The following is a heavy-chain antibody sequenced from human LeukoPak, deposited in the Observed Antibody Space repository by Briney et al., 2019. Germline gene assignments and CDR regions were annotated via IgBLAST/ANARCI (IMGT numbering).Heavy chain of an antibody. CDR1: VFPFSNYG. CDR2: IYYAEDYK. D-gene: IGHD6-13*01. Sequence: GGSLTLSCAPSVFPFSNYGMHWVRQAPGKGLEWVAVIYYAEDYKYYADSVQGRFSISRDDSANSLLLQMNSLTVEDTAVHYCAKEKGAFSSGWFYFDSWGQGTLVTVSS. CDR3: AKEKGAFSSGWFYFDS. V-gene: IGHV3-33*03. J-gene: IGHJ4*02.